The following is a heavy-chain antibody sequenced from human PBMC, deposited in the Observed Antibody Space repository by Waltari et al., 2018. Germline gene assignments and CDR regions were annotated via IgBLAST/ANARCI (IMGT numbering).Heavy chain of an antibody. J-gene: IGHJ4*02. CDR2: IYHSGST. V-gene: IGHV4-38-2*01. D-gene: IGHD4-17*01. CDR1: GYSISSGYY. Sequence: QVQLQESGPGLVKPSETLSLTCAVSGYSISSGYYWGWIRQPPGKGLEGIGSIYHSGSTYSNPSLKSRVTISVDTSKNQFSLKLSSVTAADTAVYYCARRPGVTTVTTDYWGQGTLVTVSS. CDR3: ARRPGVTTVTTDY.